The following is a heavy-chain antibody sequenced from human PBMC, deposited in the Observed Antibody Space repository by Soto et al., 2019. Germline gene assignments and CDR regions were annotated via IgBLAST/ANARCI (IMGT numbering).Heavy chain of an antibody. J-gene: IGHJ4*02. V-gene: IGHV4-30-4*01. CDR1: GSSISSGDDY. Sequence: KPSETLSLTCSVSGSSISSGDDYWSWIRQSPGRGLGGIGYMYYSGYSHSNASLKRRVTISVDTSKNQFSLNLRSVTAADTAVYYCARVRRSGTYYFDYWGQGTLVTVSS. CDR2: MYYSGYS. CDR3: ARVRRSGTYYFDY.